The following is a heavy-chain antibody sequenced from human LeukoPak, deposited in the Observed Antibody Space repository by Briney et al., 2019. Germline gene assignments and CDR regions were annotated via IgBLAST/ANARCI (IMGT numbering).Heavy chain of an antibody. J-gene: IGHJ2*01. CDR1: GGSISSSSYY. CDR2: INYSGRT. CDR3: ARLNIAAAGSYWYFDL. D-gene: IGHD6-13*01. V-gene: IGHV4-39*01. Sequence: PSETLSLTCTVSGGSISSSSYYWGWVRQPPGKGLEWIGSINYSGRTYYNPSLKKLVTISVDTSKNQFSLKLSSVTAADTAVYYCARLNIAAAGSYWYFDLWGRGTLVTVSS.